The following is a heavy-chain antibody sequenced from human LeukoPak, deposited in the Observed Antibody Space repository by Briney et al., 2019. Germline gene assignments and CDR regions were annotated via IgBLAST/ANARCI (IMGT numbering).Heavy chain of an antibody. CDR2: ISYDGSNK. V-gene: IGHV3-30*03. Sequence: GGSLRLSCAASGFNFRSNSMNWVRQAPGKGLEWVAVISYDGSNKYYADSVKGRFTISRDNSKNTLYLQMNSLRAEDTAVYYCARAMNYYDSSGTPIDYWGQGTLVTVSS. CDR1: GFNFRSNS. J-gene: IGHJ4*02. D-gene: IGHD3-22*01. CDR3: ARAMNYYDSSGTPIDY.